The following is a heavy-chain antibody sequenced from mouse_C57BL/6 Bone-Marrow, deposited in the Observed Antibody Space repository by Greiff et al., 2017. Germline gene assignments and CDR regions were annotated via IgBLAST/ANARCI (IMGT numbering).Heavy chain of an antibody. D-gene: IGHD4-1*01. V-gene: IGHV1-26*01. Sequence: EVQLQQSGPELVKPGASVKISCKASGYTFTDYYMHWVKQSPGKSLEWIGDINPNNGGTSYNQKFKGKATLTVDKSSSTAYMELRSLTSEDSAVYYGARQWDRAYWGRGTLVTVSA. J-gene: IGHJ3*01. CDR2: INPNNGGT. CDR1: GYTFTDYY. CDR3: ARQWDRAY.